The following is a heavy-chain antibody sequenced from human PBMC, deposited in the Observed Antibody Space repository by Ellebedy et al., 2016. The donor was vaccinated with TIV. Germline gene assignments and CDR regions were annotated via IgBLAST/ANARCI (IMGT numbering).Heavy chain of an antibody. CDR2: KRDDASGD. Sequence: PGGSLRLSCAASGFTFSSYSMNWVRQAPGKGLERVDTKRDDASGDYYLVSVKGRFTISRDNAKNSLYLQLNSLRDEDTAAYYCARVGRYPHNYAMDVWGQGTTVTVSS. CDR3: ARVGRYPHNYAMDV. D-gene: IGHD3-9*01. CDR1: GFTFSSYS. J-gene: IGHJ6*02. V-gene: IGHV3-7*01.